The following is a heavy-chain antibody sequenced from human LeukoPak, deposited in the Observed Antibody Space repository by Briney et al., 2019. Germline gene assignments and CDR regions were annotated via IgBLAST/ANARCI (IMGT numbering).Heavy chain of an antibody. CDR2: IKQDGSEK. V-gene: IGHV3-7*01. CDR1: GFTFSNYR. Sequence: GGSLRLSCAASGFTFSNYRMSWVRQAPGKGLEWVANIKQDGSEKYYVDSVKGRFTISRDNAKNSLYLQMNSLRAEDTAVYYCARDSLYYGTDVWGQGTTVTVSS. J-gene: IGHJ6*02. CDR3: ARDSLYYGTDV.